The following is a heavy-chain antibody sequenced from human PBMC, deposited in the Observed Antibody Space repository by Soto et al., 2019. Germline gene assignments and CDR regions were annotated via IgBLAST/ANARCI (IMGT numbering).Heavy chain of an antibody. D-gene: IGHD6-13*01. J-gene: IGHJ4*02. V-gene: IGHV4-34*01. Sequence: QVQLQQWGAGLLKPSETLSLTCAVYGGSFSGYYWSWIRQPPGKGLEWIGEINHSGSTNYNPALKIRVPISVDTSKNQFSLKLSSVPAADTAVYYCAREKPYSSSWYHDYWGQGTLVTVSS. CDR1: GGSFSGYY. CDR3: AREKPYSSSWYHDY. CDR2: INHSGST.